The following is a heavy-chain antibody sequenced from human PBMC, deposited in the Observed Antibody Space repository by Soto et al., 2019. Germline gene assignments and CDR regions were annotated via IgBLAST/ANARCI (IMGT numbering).Heavy chain of an antibody. CDR1: GGSISSGDYY. V-gene: IGHV4-30-4*01. J-gene: IGHJ1*01. Sequence: ASETLSLTCTVSGGSISSGDYYWSWIRQPPGKGLEWIGYIYYSGSTYYNPSLKSRVTISVDTSKNQFSLKLSSVTAADTAVYYCARVVRGDYVYFQHWGQGTLVTVS. CDR2: IYYSGST. D-gene: IGHD2-21*02. CDR3: ARVVRGDYVYFQH.